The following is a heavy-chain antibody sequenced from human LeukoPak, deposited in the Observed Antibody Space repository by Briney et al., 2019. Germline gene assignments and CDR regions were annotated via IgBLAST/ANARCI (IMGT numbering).Heavy chain of an antibody. CDR3: ARGVRDSGYAVDY. D-gene: IGHD5-12*01. CDR2: ISSSSSYI. CDR1: GFTFSSYS. Sequence: GGSLRLSCAASGFTFSSYSMNWVRQAPGKGLEWVSSISSSSSYIYYADSVKGRFTISRDNAKNSLYLQMNSLRAEDTAVYYCARGVRDSGYAVDYWGQGTLVTASS. V-gene: IGHV3-21*01. J-gene: IGHJ4*02.